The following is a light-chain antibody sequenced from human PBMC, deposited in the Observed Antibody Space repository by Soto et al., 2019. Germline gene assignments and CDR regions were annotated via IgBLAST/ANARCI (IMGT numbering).Light chain of an antibody. V-gene: IGKV1-5*01. Sequence: DIQMTQSPSALSASVGDRVTITCRASQSIKTWLAWYQRKPGRAPNLLIYDASSLQSGVPSRFSGSGSGTEFTLTISSLQPDDFATYYCQQYNSYSWTFGQGTKVDIK. CDR2: DAS. CDR3: QQYNSYSWT. CDR1: QSIKTW. J-gene: IGKJ1*01.